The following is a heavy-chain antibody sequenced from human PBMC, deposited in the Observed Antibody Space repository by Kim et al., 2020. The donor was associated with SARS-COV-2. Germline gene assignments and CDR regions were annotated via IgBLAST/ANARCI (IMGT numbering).Heavy chain of an antibody. V-gene: IGHV4-39*01. J-gene: IGHJ4*02. CDR3: ARRNYPYFFDS. CDR2: LVFNGAT. Sequence: SETLSLTCTVSGGSISSSSSYWTWIRQPPGGGLEWLATLVFNGATYYNPSLTGRVTISIDASKNQFSLRLNSVTASDTALYYCARRNYPYFFDSWGQGIL. D-gene: IGHD1-7*01. CDR1: GGSISSSSSY.